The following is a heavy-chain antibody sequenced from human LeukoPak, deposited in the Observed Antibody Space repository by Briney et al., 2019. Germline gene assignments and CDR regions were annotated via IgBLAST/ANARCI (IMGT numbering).Heavy chain of an antibody. CDR2: INHSGST. CDR3: ARGRRVDY. CDR1: GGSFSGYY. Sequence: SETLSLTCAVYGGSFSGYYWSWIRQPPGKGLEWIGEINHSGSTNYNPSLNSRVTISVDTSKNQFSLKLSSVTAADTAVYYCARGRRVDYWGQGTLVTVSS. D-gene: IGHD6-13*01. J-gene: IGHJ4*02. V-gene: IGHV4-34*01.